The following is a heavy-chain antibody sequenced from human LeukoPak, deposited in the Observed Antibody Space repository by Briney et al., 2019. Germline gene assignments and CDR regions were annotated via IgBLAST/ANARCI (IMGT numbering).Heavy chain of an antibody. CDR1: GGPISSGGYY. J-gene: IGHJ6*02. CDR2: IYYSGST. Sequence: PSETLSLTCTVSGGPISSGGYYWSWIRQHPGKGLEWIGYIYYSGSTYYNPSLKSRVTISVDTSKNQFSLKLSSVTAADTAVYYCARGDYDSSGYSSPGYYGMDVWGQGTTVTVSS. D-gene: IGHD3-22*01. V-gene: IGHV4-31*03. CDR3: ARGDYDSSGYSSPGYYGMDV.